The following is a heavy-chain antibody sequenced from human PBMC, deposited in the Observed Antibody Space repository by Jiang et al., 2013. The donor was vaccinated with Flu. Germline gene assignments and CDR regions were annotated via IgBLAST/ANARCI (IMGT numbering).Heavy chain of an antibody. CDR1: GYSFSNYW. Sequence: GADVKKPGESLKISCKGSGYSFSNYWIAWVRQMPGKGLEWVGIIYPGDSDTRYSPSFQGQVTISADKSLSTAYLQWSSLKASDTAMYYCARRNSRSPVRGVITWDYWGQGTLVTVSS. CDR2: IYPGDSDT. J-gene: IGHJ4*02. V-gene: IGHV5-51*03. D-gene: IGHD3-10*01. CDR3: ARRNSRSPVRGVITWDY.